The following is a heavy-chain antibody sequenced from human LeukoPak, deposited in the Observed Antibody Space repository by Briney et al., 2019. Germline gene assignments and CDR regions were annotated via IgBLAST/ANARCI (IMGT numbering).Heavy chain of an antibody. V-gene: IGHV3-48*02. CDR1: GFTLSTYT. J-gene: IGHJ4*02. Sequence: PGGSLRLSCAASGFTLSTYTMNWVRQAPGKGLEWVSSISSTSNTISYADSVKGRFTISRDNAKNSLYLQMNGLRDEDTAVYYCARSRVTDYWGQGTLVTVSS. CDR2: ISSTSNTI. CDR3: ARSRVTDY. D-gene: IGHD2-21*02.